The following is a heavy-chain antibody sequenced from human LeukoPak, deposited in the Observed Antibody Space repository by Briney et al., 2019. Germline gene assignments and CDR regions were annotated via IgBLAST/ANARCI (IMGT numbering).Heavy chain of an antibody. CDR3: AKEKSVAGTEFDY. J-gene: IGHJ4*02. CDR1: GFTFSSYA. D-gene: IGHD6-19*01. CDR2: ITDSGGST. V-gene: IGHV3-23*01. Sequence: PGGSLRLPCAASGFTFSSYAMSCVRQAPGKGLEWVSAITDSGGSTYYVDSVKGRFTISRDNSKNTLYLQMNSLRAEDTAVYYCAKEKSVAGTEFDYWGQGTLVTVSS.